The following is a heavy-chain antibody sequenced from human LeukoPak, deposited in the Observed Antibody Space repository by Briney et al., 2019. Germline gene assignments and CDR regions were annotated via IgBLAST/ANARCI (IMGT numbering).Heavy chain of an antibody. D-gene: IGHD3-10*01. CDR3: AKDQKAGSGRFKYYFDY. V-gene: IGHV3-30*18. Sequence: GRSLRLSCAASAFTFSNYGMHWVRQAPGKGLEWMAVISYDGSNKYYADSVKGRFTISRDNSKNTLYLQMNSLRAEDTAVYYCAKDQKAGSGRFKYYFDYWGQGTLVTVSS. CDR1: AFTFSNYG. J-gene: IGHJ4*02. CDR2: ISYDGSNK.